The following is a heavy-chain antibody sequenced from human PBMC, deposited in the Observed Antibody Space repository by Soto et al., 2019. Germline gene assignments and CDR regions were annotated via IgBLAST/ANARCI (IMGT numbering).Heavy chain of an antibody. D-gene: IGHD3-22*01. CDR1: RGSINIGDYY. V-gene: IGHV4-30-4*01. J-gene: IGHJ6*02. CDR3: ATAPGTYDHGMDV. CDR2: FYYRGST. Sequence: PSETLSLTCTVSRGSINIGDYYWSWIRQAPGKGLEWLGYFYYRGSTYINPSLKGRGSMSLDTSKGKFSLILTSVTAADTDVYYCATAPGTYDHGMDVWGQGTRITVSS.